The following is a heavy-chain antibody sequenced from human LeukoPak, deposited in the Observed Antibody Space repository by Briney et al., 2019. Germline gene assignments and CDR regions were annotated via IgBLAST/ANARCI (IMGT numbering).Heavy chain of an antibody. Sequence: GASVKVSCKASGYTFTSYAMHWVRQAPGQRLEWMGWINAGNGNTKYSQKFQGRVTITRDTSASTAYMELSSLRSEDTAVYYCARSHWLGYCSSTSCFPLGYWGQGTLATVSS. D-gene: IGHD2-2*01. CDR3: ARSHWLGYCSSTSCFPLGY. V-gene: IGHV1-3*01. CDR2: INAGNGNT. J-gene: IGHJ4*02. CDR1: GYTFTSYA.